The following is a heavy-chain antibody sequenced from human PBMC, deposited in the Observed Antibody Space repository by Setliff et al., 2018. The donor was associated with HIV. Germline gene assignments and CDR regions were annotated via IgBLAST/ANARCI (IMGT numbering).Heavy chain of an antibody. J-gene: IGHJ4*02. V-gene: IGHV4-39*06. D-gene: IGHD6-19*01. CDR3: ARDYSGWYYFDC. CDR1: GGSISSYF. CDR2: IYYSGNT. Sequence: SETLSLTCTVSGGSISSYFWGWIRQPPGKGLEWIGSIYYSGNTYYNPSLKSRVTISVDTSKNQFPLKLSSVTAADTAVYYCARDYSGWYYFDCWGQGTLVTVSS.